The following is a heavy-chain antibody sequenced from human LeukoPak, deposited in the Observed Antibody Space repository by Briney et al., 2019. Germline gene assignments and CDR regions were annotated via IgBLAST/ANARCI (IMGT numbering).Heavy chain of an antibody. CDR1: GFTFDDYG. J-gene: IGHJ4*02. Sequence: PGGSLRLSCAASGFTFDDYGMSWVRQAPGKGLEWVSAISGSGGSTYYADSVKGRFTISRDNSKNTLYLQMNSLRAEDTAVYYCAKEWSLWFGELLYFDYWGQGTLVTVSS. D-gene: IGHD3-10*01. CDR3: AKEWSLWFGELLYFDY. V-gene: IGHV3-23*01. CDR2: ISGSGGST.